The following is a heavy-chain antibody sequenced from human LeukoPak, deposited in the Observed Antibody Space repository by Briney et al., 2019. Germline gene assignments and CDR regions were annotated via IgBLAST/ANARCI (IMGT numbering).Heavy chain of an antibody. D-gene: IGHD6-13*01. CDR2: INWNGDST. J-gene: IGHJ6*02. V-gene: IGHV3-20*01. CDR3: ARDRMVAGSSDGMDV. CDR1: GFTFDDYA. Sequence: PGGSLRLSCAASGFTFDDYAMHWVRQAPGKGLEWVSGINWNGDSTGYVDSVKGRFTVSRDNAKNSLYLQMNSLRAEDTALYHCARDRMVAGSSDGMDVWGQGTTVTVSS.